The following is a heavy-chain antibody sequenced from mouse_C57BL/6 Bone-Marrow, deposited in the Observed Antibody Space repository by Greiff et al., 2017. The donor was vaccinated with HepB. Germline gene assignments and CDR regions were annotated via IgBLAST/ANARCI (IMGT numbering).Heavy chain of an antibody. CDR1: GYTFTSYD. CDR3: AREGGWSTLDY. J-gene: IGHJ2*01. Sequence: VKLMESGPELVKPGASVKLSCKASGYTFTSYDINWVKQRPGQGLEWIGWIYPRDGSTKYNEKFKGKATLTVDTSSSTAYMELHSLTSEDSAVYFCAREGGWSTLDYWGQGTTLTVSS. CDR2: IYPRDGST. D-gene: IGHD2-3*01. V-gene: IGHV1-85*01.